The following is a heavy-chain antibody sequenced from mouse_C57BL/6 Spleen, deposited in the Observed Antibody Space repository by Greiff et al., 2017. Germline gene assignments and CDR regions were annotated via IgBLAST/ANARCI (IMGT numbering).Heavy chain of an antibody. D-gene: IGHD2-5*01. V-gene: IGHV1-81*01. CDR3: AREGYYSIYYYAMDY. J-gene: IGHJ4*01. CDR2: IYPRSGNT. Sequence: QVQLQQSGAELARPGASVKLSCKASGYTFTSYGISWVKQRTGQGLEWIGEIYPRSGNTYYNEKFKGKATLTADKSSRAAYMELRSLTSEDTAVYFCAREGYYSIYYYAMDYWGQGTSVTVSS. CDR1: GYTFTSYG.